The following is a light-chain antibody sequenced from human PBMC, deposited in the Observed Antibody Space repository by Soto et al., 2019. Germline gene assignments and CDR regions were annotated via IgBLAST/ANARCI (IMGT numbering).Light chain of an antibody. CDR3: QQLNTYPFT. Sequence: IQLTQSPSTLSASVGDRVTITCRASQGISSYLAWYQQKPGKAPKLLIYGPSTLEGGVPFRFSGSGSGTDFTLTISSLPPXDFATYYCQQLNTYPFTFGQGTRLEIK. J-gene: IGKJ5*01. V-gene: IGKV1-9*01. CDR1: QGISSY. CDR2: GPS.